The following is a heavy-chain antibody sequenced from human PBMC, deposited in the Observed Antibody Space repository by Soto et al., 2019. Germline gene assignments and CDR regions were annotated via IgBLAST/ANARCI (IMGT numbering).Heavy chain of an antibody. CDR2: ATPYGRS. V-gene: IGHV4-34*02. J-gene: IGHJ3*01. Sequence: QVQLQQWGAGLLKPSETLSLTCAVYGVSFNSYFWNWVSQPPGKGLEWIGAATPYGRSNYHPSLKSRFTISKDTSKNQFSLEVRSLTAADPAVYDCTTSGRSWPDSFAFWGQGEMVTVSA. CDR1: GVSFNSYF. D-gene: IGHD6-13*01. CDR3: TTSGRSWPDSFAF.